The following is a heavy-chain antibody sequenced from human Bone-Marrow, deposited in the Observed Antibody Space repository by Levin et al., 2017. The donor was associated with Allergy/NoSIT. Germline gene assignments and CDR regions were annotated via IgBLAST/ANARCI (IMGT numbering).Heavy chain of an antibody. CDR3: AGLGPCRDYYYYYIDV. V-gene: IGHV5-10-1*01. CDR1: GYNFTNYW. D-gene: IGHD5-12*01. CDR2: IHPTASYT. Sequence: GESLKISCKGSGYNFTNYWISWVRQMPGKGLEWVGRIHPTASYTNYSPSFRGHVTISVDKSISTAYLQWSSVKASDTAMYYCAGLGPCRDYYYYYIDVWGKGTTVTVSS. J-gene: IGHJ6*03.